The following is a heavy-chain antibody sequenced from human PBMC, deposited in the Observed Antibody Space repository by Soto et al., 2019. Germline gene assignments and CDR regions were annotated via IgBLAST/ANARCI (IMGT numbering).Heavy chain of an antibody. Sequence: GGSLRLSCAASGFTFSNAWMSWVRQAPGKGLEWVGRIKSKTDGGTTDYAAPVKGRFTISRDDSKNTLYLQMNSLKTEDTAVYYCTTAPPPPDYYGSGSYGDYWGQGTLVTVSS. V-gene: IGHV3-15*01. D-gene: IGHD3-10*01. CDR3: TTAPPPPDYYGSGSYGDY. J-gene: IGHJ4*02. CDR1: GFTFSNAW. CDR2: IKSKTDGGTT.